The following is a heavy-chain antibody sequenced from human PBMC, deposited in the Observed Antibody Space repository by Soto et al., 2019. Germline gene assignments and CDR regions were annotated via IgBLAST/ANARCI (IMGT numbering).Heavy chain of an antibody. CDR1: GFTFSSYW. J-gene: IGHJ4*02. V-gene: IGHV3-74*01. D-gene: IGHD1-26*01. Sequence: EVQLVESGGALVQPGGSLRLSCTASGFTFSSYWMHWVRQAPGKGLVWVSRIKSDGSITSYADSVKGRFTISRDNAKNTLYLQMNSLRAEDTAMYYCARDLIEGGTTAEVGGWGQGTLVTVSS. CDR3: ARDLIEGGTTAEVGG. CDR2: IKSDGSIT.